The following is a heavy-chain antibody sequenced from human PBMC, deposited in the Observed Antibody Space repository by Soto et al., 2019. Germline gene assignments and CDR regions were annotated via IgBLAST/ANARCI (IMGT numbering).Heavy chain of an antibody. CDR1: GFTFSSYS. J-gene: IGHJ3*02. V-gene: IGHV3-48*01. Sequence: GGSLRLSCAASGFTFSSYSMNWVRQAPGKGLEWISYISSSSSTIYYADFVKGRFTISRDNAKNSLYLQMNSLRAEDTAVYYCARDFRLTVDAPFDAFDIWGQGTMVTVSS. D-gene: IGHD2-8*01. CDR2: ISSSSSTI. CDR3: ARDFRLTVDAPFDAFDI.